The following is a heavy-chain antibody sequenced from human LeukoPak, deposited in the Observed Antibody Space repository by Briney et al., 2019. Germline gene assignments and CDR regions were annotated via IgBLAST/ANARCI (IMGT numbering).Heavy chain of an antibody. CDR3: TKRGLYYYYGMDV. CDR2: ISNSGAST. V-gene: IGHV3-23*01. Sequence: GGSLGLSCTASGFTFGSYAMTWVRQAPGKGLEWVSAISNSGASTWSADSVKGRFTISRDTSKNTLYLQMNSLRAEETAVYYCTKRGLYYYYGMDVWGQGTTVTVSS. J-gene: IGHJ6*02. CDR1: GFTFGSYA.